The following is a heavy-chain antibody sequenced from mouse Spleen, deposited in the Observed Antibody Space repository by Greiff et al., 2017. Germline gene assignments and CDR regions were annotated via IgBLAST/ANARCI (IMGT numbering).Heavy chain of an antibody. Sequence: EVMLVESGGGLVKPGGSLKLSCAASGFTFSSYGMSWVRQTPEKRLEWVATISGGGSYTYYPDSVKGRFTISRDNAKNNLYLQMSSLRSEDTALYYCARRGNGNYVFDYWGQGTTLTVSS. CDR3: ARRGNGNYVFDY. J-gene: IGHJ2*01. D-gene: IGHD2-1*01. CDR2: ISGGGSYT. V-gene: IGHV5-9-2*01. CDR1: GFTFSSYG.